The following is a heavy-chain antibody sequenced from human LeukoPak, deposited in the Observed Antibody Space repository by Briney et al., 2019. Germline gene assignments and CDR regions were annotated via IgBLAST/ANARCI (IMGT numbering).Heavy chain of an antibody. D-gene: IGHD4-17*01. J-gene: IGHJ4*02. CDR2: IIPILGIA. CDR1: GGTFSSYT. V-gene: IGHV1-69*02. CDR3: ARAATVTTGADY. Sequence: SVKVSCKASGGTFSSYTISWVRQAPGQGLEWMGRIIPILGIANYAQKFKGRVTITADKSTSTAYMELSSLRSEDTAVYYCARAATVTTGADYWGQGTLVTVSS.